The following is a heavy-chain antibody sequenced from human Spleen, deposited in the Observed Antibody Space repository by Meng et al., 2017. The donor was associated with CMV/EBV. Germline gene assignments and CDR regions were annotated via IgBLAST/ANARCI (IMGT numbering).Heavy chain of an antibody. CDR1: INSDLYY. V-gene: IGHV4-39*07. J-gene: IGHJ5*02. Sequence: INSDLYYWGWIRQRTGKGLEWIGSIYYSGSDYYKTSLKSSVTVSVDTSKNQFSLKMGSVTAADTAVYHCARVKSFYDSLTGTNWFDPWGQGTLVTVSS. CDR3: ARVKSFYDSLTGTNWFDP. D-gene: IGHD3-9*01. CDR2: IYYSGSD.